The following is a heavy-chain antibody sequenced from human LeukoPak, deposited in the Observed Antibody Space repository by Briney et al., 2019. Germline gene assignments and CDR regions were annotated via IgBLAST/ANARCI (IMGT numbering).Heavy chain of an antibody. CDR3: VRERRNSDDGDSSDAFDI. V-gene: IGHV1-2*02. Sequence: ASVKLSCKASGYTFTGYYMHWVRQAPGQGLEWMGWINPNSGGTNYAQKLQGRVTMTRDTSISTAYMELSRLRSDDTAVYYCVRERRNSDDGDSSDAFDIWGQGTMATVSS. D-gene: IGHD4-17*01. CDR2: INPNSGGT. J-gene: IGHJ3*02. CDR1: GYTFTGYY.